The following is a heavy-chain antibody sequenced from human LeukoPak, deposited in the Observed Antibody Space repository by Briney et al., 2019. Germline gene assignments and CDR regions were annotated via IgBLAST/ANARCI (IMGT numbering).Heavy chain of an antibody. Sequence: ASVKVSCKASGGTFISYAISWVRQAPGQGLEWMGGIIPIFGTANYAQKFQGRVTITADESTSTACMELSSLRSEDTAVYYCASPRRDGYNSGGYYFDYWGQGTLVTVSS. CDR2: IIPIFGTA. CDR3: ASPRRDGYNSGGYYFDY. V-gene: IGHV1-69*13. D-gene: IGHD5-24*01. J-gene: IGHJ4*02. CDR1: GGTFISYA.